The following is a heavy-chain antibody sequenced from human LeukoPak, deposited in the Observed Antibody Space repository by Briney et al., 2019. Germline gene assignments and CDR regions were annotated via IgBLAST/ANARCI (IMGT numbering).Heavy chain of an antibody. J-gene: IGHJ4*02. CDR3: ARWLISRRFDF. D-gene: IGHD6-19*01. V-gene: IGHV3-48*04. CDR1: GTTFDKYS. CDR2: ISSSSSVI. Sequence: GGSLRLSCVASGTTFDKYSMDWVRQAPGKGLEWVSYISSSSSVIYYADSVKGRFTISRDNAKDSLFLQMNSLRAEDTAVYFCARWLISRRFDFWGQGTLVTVSS.